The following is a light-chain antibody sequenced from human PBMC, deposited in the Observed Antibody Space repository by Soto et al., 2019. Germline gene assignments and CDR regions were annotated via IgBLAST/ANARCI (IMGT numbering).Light chain of an antibody. CDR1: QSVSSSY. J-gene: IGKJ4*01. CDR2: GAS. Sequence: EIVLTQSPGTLSLSPGERATLSCRASQSVSSSYLAWYQQKPGQAPRLIIYGASSTDTGIPDRFSGSGSGTDFTLTISRLEPEDFAVYYCQHYGSLVLTFGGGTKVEIK. V-gene: IGKV3-20*01. CDR3: QHYGSLVLT.